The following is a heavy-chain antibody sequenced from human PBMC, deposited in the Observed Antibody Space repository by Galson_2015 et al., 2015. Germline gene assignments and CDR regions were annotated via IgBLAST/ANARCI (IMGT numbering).Heavy chain of an antibody. CDR2: ISAGGGDT. CDR1: GFTFSSYA. D-gene: IGHD2-2*01. Sequence: SLRLSCAASGFTFSSYALTWVRQAPGKGLEWVSAISAGGGDTYYADSVKGRFTISRDNSKNTGYLQMNSLRAEDTAVYYCAKGEDIVAVPAAPDYWGQGTLVTVSS. V-gene: IGHV3-23*01. CDR3: AKGEDIVAVPAAPDY. J-gene: IGHJ4*02.